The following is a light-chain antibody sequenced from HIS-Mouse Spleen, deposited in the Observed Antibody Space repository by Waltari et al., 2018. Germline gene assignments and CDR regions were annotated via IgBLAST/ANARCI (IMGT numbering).Light chain of an antibody. CDR1: QSVLYSSNNKNY. J-gene: IGKJ1*01. V-gene: IGKV4-1*01. CDR2: WAS. Sequence: DIVMTQSPDSLAVSLGERATNNCKSSQSVLYSSNNKNYLAWYQQKPGQPLKLLIYWASTRGSGVPDRFSGSGSGTDFTLTISSLQAEDVAVYYCQQYYSTPWTFGQGTKVEIK. CDR3: QQYYSTPWT.